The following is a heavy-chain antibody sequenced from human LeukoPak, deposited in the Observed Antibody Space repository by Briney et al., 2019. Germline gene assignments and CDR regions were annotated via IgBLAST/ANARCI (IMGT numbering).Heavy chain of an antibody. Sequence: GRSLRLSCAASGFTFSSYGMHWVRQAPGKGLEWVAVISYDGSNKYYADSVKGRFTISRDNSKTTLYLQMNSLRAEDTAVYYCAKDLPAAYFDYWGQGTLVTVSS. CDR2: ISYDGSNK. CDR3: AKDLPAAYFDY. J-gene: IGHJ4*02. D-gene: IGHD2-2*01. CDR1: GFTFSSYG. V-gene: IGHV3-30*18.